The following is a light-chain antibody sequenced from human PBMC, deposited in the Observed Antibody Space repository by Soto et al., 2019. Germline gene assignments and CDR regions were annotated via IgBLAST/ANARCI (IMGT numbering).Light chain of an antibody. J-gene: IGKJ4*01. Sequence: DIVMTQSPDSLAVSLGERVTINCRASQSVLSSANNKNFLAWYQQKRGQPPKLLISWASTREAGVPDRFSGSGSGTDFTLTISSLQAEDAAVFYCQQYYSAPLTFGGGTTVEIK. CDR2: WAS. V-gene: IGKV4-1*01. CDR1: QSVLSSANNKNF. CDR3: QQYYSAPLT.